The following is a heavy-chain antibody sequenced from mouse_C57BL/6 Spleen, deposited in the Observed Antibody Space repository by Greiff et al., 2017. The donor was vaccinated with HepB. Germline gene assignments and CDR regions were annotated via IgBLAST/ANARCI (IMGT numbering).Heavy chain of an antibody. D-gene: IGHD4-1*01. CDR2: IWSGGST. Sequence: QVHVKQSGPGLVQPSQSLSITCTVSGFSLTSYGVHWVRQSPGKGLGWLGVIWSGGSTDYNAAFISRLSISKDNSKSQVFFKMNSLQADDTAIYYCARKGALGNYAKDYWGQGTSVTVSS. V-gene: IGHV2-2*01. CDR3: ARKGALGNYAKDY. J-gene: IGHJ4*01. CDR1: GFSLTSYG.